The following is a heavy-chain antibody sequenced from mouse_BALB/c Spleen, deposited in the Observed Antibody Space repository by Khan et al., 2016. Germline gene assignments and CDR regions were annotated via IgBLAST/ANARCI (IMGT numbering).Heavy chain of an antibody. J-gene: IGHJ4*01. CDR1: GFSLSRYS. CDR3: ASYGGGAMDY. V-gene: IGHV2-6-4*01. Sequence: QVQLKESGPGLVAPSQSLSITCTVSGFSLSRYSVHWVRQPPGKGLEWLGMIWGGGVTDYNSALKSRLSISKDNSKSQVFLKMNSLQTDDTAMYYCASYGGGAMDYWGQGTSVTVSS. D-gene: IGHD1-2*01. CDR2: IWGGGVT.